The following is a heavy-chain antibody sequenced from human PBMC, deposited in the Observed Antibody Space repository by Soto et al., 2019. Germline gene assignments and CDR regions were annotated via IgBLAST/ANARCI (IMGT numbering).Heavy chain of an antibody. J-gene: IGHJ4*02. CDR3: ARVAGSAAY. CDR1: GYTFSTYD. Sequence: QVQLVQSGPEVKKPGASVKVSCKASGYTFSTYDFNWVRQAPVQGLEWMGWLNPKSGMTGSAQKYQGRVTMTRAYAISRVYVDLSGLRAKDAAAYYCARVAGSAAYWGQGTLVIVAS. D-gene: IGHD3-10*01. V-gene: IGHV1-8*01. CDR2: LNPKSGMT.